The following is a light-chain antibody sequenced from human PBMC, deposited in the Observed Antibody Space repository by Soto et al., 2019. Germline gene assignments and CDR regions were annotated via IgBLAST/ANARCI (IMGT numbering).Light chain of an antibody. V-gene: IGKV1-5*03. CDR1: QSLNNW. Sequence: DIQMTQSPSTLSASVGDRVTITCRASQSLNNWLAWYQQKPGNAPKLLIYKVSNLESGFPSRFSGSGSGTEFTLTISSLQPDDFATYYCQQYNSYSWTFGQGTKVEIK. J-gene: IGKJ1*01. CDR2: KVS. CDR3: QQYNSYSWT.